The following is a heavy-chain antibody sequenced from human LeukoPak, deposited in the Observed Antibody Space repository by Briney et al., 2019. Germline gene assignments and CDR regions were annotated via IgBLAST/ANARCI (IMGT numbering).Heavy chain of an antibody. CDR3: ARDLKTAVPFGY. CDR1: GGSLSTYY. Sequence: SETLSLTCSVSGGSLSTYYWSWIRQPPGKGLEWIGYVFFSGGTKYNPSLKSRVTMSADTSRNQFSMHLTSVNAADTAVYFCARDLKTAVPFGYGGQGKLVIVSP. CDR2: VFFSGGT. J-gene: IGHJ4*02. V-gene: IGHV4-59*13. D-gene: IGHD2-2*03.